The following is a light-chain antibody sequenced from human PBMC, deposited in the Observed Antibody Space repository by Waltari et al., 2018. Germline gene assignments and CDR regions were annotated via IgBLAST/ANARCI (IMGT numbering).Light chain of an antibody. J-gene: IGLJ3*02. CDR1: SSDVGGYNY. CDR2: EVN. Sequence: QSALTQPPSASGSLGQSVTISCTGTSSDVGGYNYVSWYQQHPGKAPKLMIYEVNNRPAGVLDAFSASKSDTAASLTVSGLQDEDEADYCCSSYGGSNAWVFGGGTKLTVL. V-gene: IGLV2-8*01. CDR3: SSYGGSNAWV.